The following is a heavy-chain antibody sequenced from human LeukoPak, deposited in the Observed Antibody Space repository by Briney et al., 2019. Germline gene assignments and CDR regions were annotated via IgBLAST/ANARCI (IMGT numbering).Heavy chain of an antibody. J-gene: IGHJ4*02. CDR3: ARGGGATIGQDFDY. D-gene: IGHD5-24*01. V-gene: IGHV3-7*01. CDR1: GFTFSRYS. Sequence: PGGSLRLSCAASGFTFSRYSMNWVRQAPGKGLEWVANMNQDGSEKYYVDSVKGRFTISRDNAKNSLYLQMNSLRAEDTAVYYCARGGGATIGQDFDYWGQGTLVTVSS. CDR2: MNQDGSEK.